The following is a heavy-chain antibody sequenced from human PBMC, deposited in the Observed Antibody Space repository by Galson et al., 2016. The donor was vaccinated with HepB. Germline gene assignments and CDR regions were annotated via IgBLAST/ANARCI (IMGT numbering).Heavy chain of an antibody. J-gene: IGHJ4*02. V-gene: IGHV3-23*01. CDR3: AREGPYLNRGYYYGFDY. CDR2: ISGSGIIT. D-gene: IGHD3-22*01. Sequence: SLRLSCAASEFTFNNYPMSWVRQAPGRGLEWVSTISGSGIITSYADSVKGRFTISRDSSTNTLYLQMNSLRAEDTAVYYCAREGPYLNRGYYYGFDYWGQGPQVTVSS. CDR1: EFTFNNYP.